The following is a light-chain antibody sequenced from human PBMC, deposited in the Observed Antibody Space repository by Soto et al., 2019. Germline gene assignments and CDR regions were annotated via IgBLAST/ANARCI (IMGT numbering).Light chain of an antibody. J-gene: IGKJ1*01. V-gene: IGKV1-6*01. CDR3: LQNHNYPRT. CDR2: GAS. Sequence: VXDRVTITCRASQSISDDVGWYQQTPGKAPKLLISGASXXQSGVXSRFSGSGSGAQFTLTITSLRPEDSAIYYCLQNHNYPRTFGQRSMVAIK. CDR1: QSISDD.